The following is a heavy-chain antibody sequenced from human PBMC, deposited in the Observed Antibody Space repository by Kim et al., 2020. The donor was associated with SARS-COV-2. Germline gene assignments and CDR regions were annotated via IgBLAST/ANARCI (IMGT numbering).Heavy chain of an antibody. CDR2: ISGDGGST. V-gene: IGHV3-43*02. D-gene: IGHD5-18*01. CDR3: AKDIGESGYSYGTPDYYYYYGMDV. CDR1: GFTFDDYA. J-gene: IGHJ6*02. Sequence: GGSLRLSCAASGFTFDDYAMHWVRQAPGKGLEWVSLISGDGGSTYYADSVKGRFTISRDNSKNSLYLQMNSLRTEDTALYYCAKDIGESGYSYGTPDYYYYYGMDVWGQGTTVTVSS.